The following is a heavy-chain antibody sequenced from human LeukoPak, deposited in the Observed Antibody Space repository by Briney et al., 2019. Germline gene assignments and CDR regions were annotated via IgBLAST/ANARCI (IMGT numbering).Heavy chain of an antibody. CDR3: ARDLLYSGSWTDFDY. CDR2: IWYDGSNK. J-gene: IGHJ4*02. D-gene: IGHD6-13*01. V-gene: IGHV3-33*01. Sequence: GGSLRLSCAASGFTFSSYGMHWVRQAPGKGLEWVAVIWYDGSNKYYADSVKGRFTISRDNSKNTLYLQMNSLRAEDTAVYYCARDLLYSGSWTDFDYWGQGTLVTVSS. CDR1: GFTFSSYG.